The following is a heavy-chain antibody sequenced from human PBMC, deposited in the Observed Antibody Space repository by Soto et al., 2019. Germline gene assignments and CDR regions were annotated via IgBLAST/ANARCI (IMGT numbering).Heavy chain of an antibody. J-gene: IGHJ4*02. D-gene: IGHD6-13*01. CDR1: GGSISSAAYY. Sequence: SETLSLTCTVSGGSISSAAYYWSWIRQHPGKGLEWIGYIFYSGSTYYNPSLKSRVTISVDTSKNQFSLKLSSVTAADTAVYYCARQQRSLVGKPLGNFDYWGQGILVTVSS. CDR2: IFYSGST. V-gene: IGHV4-31*03. CDR3: ARQQRSLVGKPLGNFDY.